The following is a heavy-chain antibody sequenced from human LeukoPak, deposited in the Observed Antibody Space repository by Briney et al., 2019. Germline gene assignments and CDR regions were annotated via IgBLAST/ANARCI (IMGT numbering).Heavy chain of an antibody. CDR3: ARDTDFSIDY. D-gene: IGHD2/OR15-2a*01. Sequence: GASVKVSCKASGYTFTNYGIAWVRQAPGQGLEWMGWISTRSGDAQLAHSLQARVTMTTDTSTSTASMELGSLGSDDTAVYYCARDTDFSIDYWGQGSLVTVSS. CDR2: ISTRSGDA. J-gene: IGHJ4*02. CDR1: GYTFTNYG. V-gene: IGHV1-18*01.